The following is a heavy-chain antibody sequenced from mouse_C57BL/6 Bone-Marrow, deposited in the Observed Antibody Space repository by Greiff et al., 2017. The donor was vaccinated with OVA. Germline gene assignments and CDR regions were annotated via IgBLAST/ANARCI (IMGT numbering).Heavy chain of an antibody. V-gene: IGHV7-3*01. D-gene: IGHD1-1*01. J-gene: IGHJ1*03. Sequence: EVKLMESGGGLVQPGGSLSLSCAASGFTFTDYYMSWVRQPPGKALEWLGFIRNKANGYTTEYSASVKGRFTISRDNSQSILYLQMNALRAEDSATYYCARYSNYYGSSYPSYWYFDVWGTGTTVTVSS. CDR1: GFTFTDYY. CDR3: ARYSNYYGSSYPSYWYFDV. CDR2: IRNKANGYTT.